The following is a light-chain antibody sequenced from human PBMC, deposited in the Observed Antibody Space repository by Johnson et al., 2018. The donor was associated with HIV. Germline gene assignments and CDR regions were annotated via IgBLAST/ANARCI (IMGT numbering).Light chain of an antibody. J-gene: IGLJ1*01. V-gene: IGLV1-51*02. CDR1: SPDIGKNY. CDR3: GTWVSSVSAPYV. CDR2: ENN. Sequence: LTQPPSVSAAQGQKVTIFCSGRSPDIGKNYVSWYQPLPGTAPKLLVYENNKRPSGISDRFSASTSATLATLDITGLQAGDEADYYCGTWVSSVSAPYVFGTGTTVTVL.